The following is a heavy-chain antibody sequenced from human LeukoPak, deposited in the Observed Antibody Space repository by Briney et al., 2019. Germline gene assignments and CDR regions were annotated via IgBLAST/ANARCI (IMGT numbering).Heavy chain of an antibody. CDR1: GYTFTSYG. D-gene: IGHD3-9*01. CDR3: ATDNILTGYSPKY. J-gene: IGHJ4*02. V-gene: IGHV1-18*01. CDR2: IGAYNGNT. Sequence: ASVKVSCKASGYTFTSYGISWVRQAPGLELEWMGWIGAYNGNTNYAQKLQGRVTMTTDTSTSTAYMELRSLRSEDSAVYYCATDNILTGYSPKYWGQGTLVTVSS.